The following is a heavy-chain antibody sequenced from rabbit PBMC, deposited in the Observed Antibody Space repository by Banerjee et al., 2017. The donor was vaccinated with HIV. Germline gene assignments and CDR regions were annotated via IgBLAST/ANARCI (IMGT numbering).Heavy chain of an antibody. D-gene: IGHD1-1*01. CDR3: ARESNAYASSSGYPATNL. J-gene: IGHJ4*01. CDR1: GFDFSSYG. Sequence: QEQLVESGGGLVQPGGSLKLSCKASGFDFSSYGVSWVRQAPGKGLEWIGYIDPVFGSTYCASWVNGRFTISSHNAQNTLYLQLNSLTAADTATYFCARESNAYASSSGYPATNLWGPGTLVTVS. CDR2: IDPVFGST. V-gene: IGHV1S47*01.